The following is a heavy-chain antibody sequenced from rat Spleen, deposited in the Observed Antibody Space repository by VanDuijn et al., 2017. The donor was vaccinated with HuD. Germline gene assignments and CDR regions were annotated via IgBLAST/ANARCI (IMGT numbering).Heavy chain of an antibody. J-gene: IGHJ2*01. CDR1: GFTFSDYN. Sequence: EVQLVESGGGLVQPGRSMKLSCAASGFTFSDYNMAWVRQAPKKGLEWVATISYDGSSTYYRDSVKGRFTISRDNAKSTLYLQMDSLRSEDTATYFCARLGGLRNWFAYWGQGVMVTVSS. CDR2: ISYDGSST. V-gene: IGHV5-7*01. CDR3: ARLGGLRNWFAY. D-gene: IGHD4-3*01.